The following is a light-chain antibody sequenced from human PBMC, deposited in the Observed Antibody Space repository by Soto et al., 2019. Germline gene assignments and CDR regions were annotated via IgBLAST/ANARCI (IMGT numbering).Light chain of an antibody. J-gene: IGKJ2*01. Sequence: DIQMTQSPSTLSASVGDRVTITCRASQSISSWLAWYQQKPGKAPKLLIYDASSLESGVPSRFSGSGSGTEFTLTISSLQSGDFAVYYCQQYNNWPIYTFGQGTKLEIK. CDR3: QQYNNWPIYT. CDR2: DAS. V-gene: IGKV1-5*01. CDR1: QSISSW.